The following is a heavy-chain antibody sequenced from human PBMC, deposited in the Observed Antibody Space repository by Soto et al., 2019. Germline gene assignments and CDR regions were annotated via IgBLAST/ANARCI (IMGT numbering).Heavy chain of an antibody. V-gene: IGHV4-59*01. CDR3: ARVGVTMVRGARGRDWFDP. CDR2: IYYSGST. Sequence: SETLSLTCTVSGGSISSYYWSWIRQPPGKGLEWIGYIYYSGSTNYNPSLKSRVTISVDTSKNQFSLKLSSVTAADTAVYYCARVGVTMVRGARGRDWFDPCGQGPLVTVS. J-gene: IGHJ5*02. CDR1: GGSISSYY. D-gene: IGHD3-10*01.